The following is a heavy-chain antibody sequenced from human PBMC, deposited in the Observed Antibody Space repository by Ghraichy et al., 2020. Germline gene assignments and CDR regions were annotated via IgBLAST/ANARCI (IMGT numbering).Heavy chain of an antibody. D-gene: IGHD1-1*01. CDR3: ARRRRGYNWNDAYYYYMDV. CDR2: IYYSGST. J-gene: IGHJ6*03. V-gene: IGHV4-59*01. CDR1: GGSISSYY. Sequence: SETLSLTCTVSGGSISSYYWSWIRQPPGKGLEWIEYIYYSGSTNYNPSLKSRVTISVDTSKNQFSLKLSSVTAADTAVYYCARRRRGYNWNDAYYYYMDVWGKGTTVTVSS.